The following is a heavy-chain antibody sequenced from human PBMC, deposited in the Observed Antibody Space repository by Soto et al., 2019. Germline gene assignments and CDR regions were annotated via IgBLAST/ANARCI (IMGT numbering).Heavy chain of an antibody. D-gene: IGHD2-21*01. CDR1: GDSISPSY. CDR2: IHYSGST. V-gene: IGHV4-59*01. Sequence: SEILSLTCAVSGDSISPSYWTWIRQPPGKGLEWIGFIHYSGSTNYNPSLKGRVTMSVDTSKNQFSLKLTSVNTADTAIYYCTRGGDPYKTGHWGQGTLVTVSS. J-gene: IGHJ4*02. CDR3: TRGGDPYKTGH.